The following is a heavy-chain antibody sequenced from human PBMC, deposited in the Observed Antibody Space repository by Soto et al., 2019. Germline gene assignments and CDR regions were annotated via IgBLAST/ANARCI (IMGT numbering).Heavy chain of an antibody. CDR3: ALGSDYLFDP. Sequence: QIQLVQSGAEVKKPGSSVKVSCKASGGTFSTYAISWVRQAPGQGLERMGGIIPMSGRTTYAQKFQDRVTITADKSTTTAYMELSSLRSEDTAVYYCALGSDYLFDPWGRGTLVTVSS. CDR2: IIPMSGRT. J-gene: IGHJ5*02. V-gene: IGHV1-69*06. CDR1: GGTFSTYA. D-gene: IGHD4-17*01.